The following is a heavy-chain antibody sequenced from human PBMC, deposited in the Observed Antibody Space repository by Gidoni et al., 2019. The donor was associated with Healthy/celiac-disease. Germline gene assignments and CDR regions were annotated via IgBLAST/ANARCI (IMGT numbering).Heavy chain of an antibody. CDR2: ISGSGGST. D-gene: IGHD3-9*01. V-gene: IGHV3-23*01. J-gene: IGHJ5*02. CDR3: AKDRDYDIFDP. CDR1: GFTFSSYA. Sequence: EVQLLESGGGLVQPGGSLRLSCAVSGFTFSSYAMSWVRQVPGKGLVWVSAISGSGGSTYYADSVKDRFTISRDNSKNTLYLQMNSLRAEDTAVYYCAKDRDYDIFDPWGQGTLVTVSS.